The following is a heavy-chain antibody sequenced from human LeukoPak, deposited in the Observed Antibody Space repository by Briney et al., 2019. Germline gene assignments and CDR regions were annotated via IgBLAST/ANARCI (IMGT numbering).Heavy chain of an antibody. CDR2: IYYSGNT. Sequence: SETLSLTCTVSGGSIRDTTYYWRSIRQPPGKGLEWIGSIYYSGNTYYNPSLMSRVTISVDTSKNQFSLNLSSVTAADTAVYYCAGAPHFFDISGSRYYFDYWGQGTLVTVSS. J-gene: IGHJ4*02. D-gene: IGHD3-22*01. CDR3: AGAPHFFDISGSRYYFDY. V-gene: IGHV4-39*07. CDR1: GGSIRDTTYY.